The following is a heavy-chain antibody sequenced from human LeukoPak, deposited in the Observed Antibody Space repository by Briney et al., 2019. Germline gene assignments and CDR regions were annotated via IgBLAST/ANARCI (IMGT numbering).Heavy chain of an antibody. V-gene: IGHV3-30-3*01. CDR1: GFTFSSYA. Sequence: GGSLRLSCAASGFTFSSYAMHWVRQAPGKGLEWVAVISYDGSNKYYADSVKGRFTISRDNSKNTLYLQMNSLRAEDTAVYYCKVAGPWGDYWGQGTLVTVSS. D-gene: IGHD6-19*01. CDR2: ISYDGSNK. CDR3: KVAGPWGDY. J-gene: IGHJ4*02.